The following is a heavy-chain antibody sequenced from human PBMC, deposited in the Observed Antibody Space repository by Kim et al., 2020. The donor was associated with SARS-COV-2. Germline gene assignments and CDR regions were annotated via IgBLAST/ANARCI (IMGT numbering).Heavy chain of an antibody. CDR1: GFRFSDFY. J-gene: IGHJ4*02. V-gene: IGHV3-11*01. CDR2: ISSAGDIT. CDR3: VKYWVN. Sequence: GGSLRLSCAASGFRFSDFYMSWTRQAPGKGLEWISRISSAGDITYYAESVKGRFTISRDNAKNSLYLEMSSLRVEDTAVYYCVKYWVNWGQGTLVTVSS. D-gene: IGHD2-15*01.